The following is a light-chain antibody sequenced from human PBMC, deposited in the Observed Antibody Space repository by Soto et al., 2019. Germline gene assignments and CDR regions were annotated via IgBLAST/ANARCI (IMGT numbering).Light chain of an antibody. V-gene: IGKV3-15*01. J-gene: IGKJ5*01. Sequence: EIVMTQSTATLSVSPGERATLSCRASQSVSTNLAWYQQKPGQAPRLLIYNALTRATGIPARFSGSGSGTEFTLTISRLEPEDFAVYYCQQYGSSPPSSTFGQGTLLEIK. CDR1: QSVSTN. CDR2: NAL. CDR3: QQYGSSPPSST.